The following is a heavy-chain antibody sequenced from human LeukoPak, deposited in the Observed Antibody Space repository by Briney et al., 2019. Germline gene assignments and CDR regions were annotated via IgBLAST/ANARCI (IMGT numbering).Heavy chain of an antibody. CDR3: ARTGYSGFDY. V-gene: IGHV4-59*01. Sequence: SETLSLTCTVSIVSISSYYWSWIRQPPGKGLGWIGYIYYSGSTNYNPSLKSRVTISVDPSKNQFSLRLSSVTAADTAVYYCARTGYSGFDYWGQGTLVTVSS. J-gene: IGHJ4*02. CDR1: IVSISSYY. CDR2: IYYSGST. D-gene: IGHD5-12*01.